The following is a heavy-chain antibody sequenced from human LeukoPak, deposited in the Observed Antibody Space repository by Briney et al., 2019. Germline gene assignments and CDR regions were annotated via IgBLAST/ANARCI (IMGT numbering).Heavy chain of an antibody. CDR3: ARVAKERVGGVYYFDY. CDR1: GFTFSDYD. CDR2: IGTAGDT. D-gene: IGHD1-1*01. J-gene: IGHJ4*02. V-gene: IGHV3-13*01. Sequence: LSGGSLRLSCAASGFTFSDYDMHWVRQATGKGLEWVSAIGTAGDTYYTGSVKGRFTISRENAKNSLYLQMNSLRAGDTAAYYCARVAKERVGGVYYFDYWGQGTLVTVSS.